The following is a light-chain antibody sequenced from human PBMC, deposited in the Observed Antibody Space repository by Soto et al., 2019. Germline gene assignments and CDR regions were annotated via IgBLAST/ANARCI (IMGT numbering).Light chain of an antibody. CDR1: QGINNY. V-gene: IGKV1-27*01. Sequence: DIRMTQSPPSLSASVGDKITITCRASQGINNYLAWYQQKPGEVPKLLIYAASTLQSGVSSRFSGSGSGTVFTLTINSLQPEDVGSYYWQKYNSFPRTFGQGTKVEIK. J-gene: IGKJ1*01. CDR3: QKYNSFPRT. CDR2: AAS.